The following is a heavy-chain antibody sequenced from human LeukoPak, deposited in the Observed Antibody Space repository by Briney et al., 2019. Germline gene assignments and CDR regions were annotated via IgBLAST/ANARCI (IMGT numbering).Heavy chain of an antibody. V-gene: IGHV1-18*01. J-gene: IGHJ6*02. CDR3: ARDGVTIFGVVIIPGYYYYGMDV. CDR2: ISAYNGNT. D-gene: IGHD3-3*01. Sequence: APVKVSCKASGYTFTSYGISWVRQAPGQGLEWMGWISAYNGNTNYAQKLQGRVTMTTDTSTSTAYMELRSLRSDDTAVYYCARDGVTIFGVVIIPGYYYYGMDVWGQGTTVTVSS. CDR1: GYTFTSYG.